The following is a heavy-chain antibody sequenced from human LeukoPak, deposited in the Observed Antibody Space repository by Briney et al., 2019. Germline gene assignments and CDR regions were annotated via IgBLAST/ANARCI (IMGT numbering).Heavy chain of an antibody. CDR2: IYHSGST. J-gene: IGHJ4*02. Sequence: GSLRLSCAASGFTFSSYGMSWVRQPPWKGLEWIGEIYHSGSTNYNPSLKSRVTISVDKSKNQFSLKLSSVTAADTAVYYCARDKRQASGRGLDYWGQGTLVTVSS. CDR3: ARDKRQASGRGLDY. V-gene: IGHV4-4*02. D-gene: IGHD1-1*01. CDR1: GFTFSSYGM.